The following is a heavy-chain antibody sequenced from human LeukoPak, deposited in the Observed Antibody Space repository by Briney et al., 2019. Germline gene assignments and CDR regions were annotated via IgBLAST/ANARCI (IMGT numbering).Heavy chain of an antibody. J-gene: IGHJ4*02. CDR1: GYTFTSYG. CDR3: ARGPPNWGYDY. D-gene: IGHD7-27*01. CDR2: ISTYNGNA. Sequence: VASVKVSCKASGYTFTSYGISWVRQAPGQGLEWMGWISTYNGNANYAQKLQDRVTMTTDTSTTTAYMELRSLRSEDTAVYYCARGPPNWGYDYWGQGTLVTVSS. V-gene: IGHV1-18*01.